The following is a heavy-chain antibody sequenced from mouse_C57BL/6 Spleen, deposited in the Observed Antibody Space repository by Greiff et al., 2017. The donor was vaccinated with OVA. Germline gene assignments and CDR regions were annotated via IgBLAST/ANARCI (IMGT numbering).Heavy chain of an antibody. D-gene: IGHD1-1*01. CDR2: IHPNSGST. CDR3: ARYYYGSSFYYAMDY. CDR1: GYTFTSYW. V-gene: IGHV1-64*01. J-gene: IGHJ4*01. Sequence: VQLQQPGAELVKPGASVKLSCKASGYTFTSYWMHWVKQRPGQGLEWIGMIHPNSGSTNYNEKFKSKATLTVDKSSSTAYMQLSSLTSEDSAVYYCARYYYGSSFYYAMDYWGQGTSVTVSS.